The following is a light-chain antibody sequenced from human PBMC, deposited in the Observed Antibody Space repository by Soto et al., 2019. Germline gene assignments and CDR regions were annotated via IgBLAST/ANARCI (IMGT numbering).Light chain of an antibody. CDR3: QQYGSSPRT. CDR2: GAS. CDR1: QSVSSSY. V-gene: IGKV3-20*01. Sequence: EKVLTQSPGTLSLSPGERATLSCRASQSVSSSYLAWYRQKPGQAPRLLIYGASSRATGIPDRFSGSGSGTDFTLTISRLEPEDFAVYYCQQYGSSPRTFGQGTKVDIK. J-gene: IGKJ1*01.